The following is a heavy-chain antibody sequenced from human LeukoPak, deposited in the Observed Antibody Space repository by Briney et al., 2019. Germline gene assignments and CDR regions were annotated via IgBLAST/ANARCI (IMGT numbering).Heavy chain of an antibody. D-gene: IGHD3-10*01. CDR2: MNPNSGNT. CDR3: ARGPSYGTGFDY. J-gene: IGHJ4*02. V-gene: IGHV1-8*02. Sequence: ASVKVSCKASGYTFTSYAMNWVRQAPGQGLEWMGWMNPNSGNTGYAQKFQGRVTMTRNTSISTAYMELSSLRSEDTAVYYCARGPSYGTGFDYWGQGTLVTVSS. CDR1: GYTFTSYA.